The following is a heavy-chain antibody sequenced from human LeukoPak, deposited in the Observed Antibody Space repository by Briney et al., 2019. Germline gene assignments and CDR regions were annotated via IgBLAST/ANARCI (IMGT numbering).Heavy chain of an antibody. D-gene: IGHD3-9*01. V-gene: IGHV3-30-3*01. Sequence: PGGSLRLSCAASGFTFSSYAMHWVRQAPGKGLEWVAVISYDGSNKYYADSVKGRFTISRDNSKNTLYLQMNSLRAEDTAVYYCARPIRYYDILTGYYPAPHYYYGMDVWGQGTTVTVSS. J-gene: IGHJ6*02. CDR1: GFTFSSYA. CDR2: ISYDGSNK. CDR3: ARPIRYYDILTGYYPAPHYYYGMDV.